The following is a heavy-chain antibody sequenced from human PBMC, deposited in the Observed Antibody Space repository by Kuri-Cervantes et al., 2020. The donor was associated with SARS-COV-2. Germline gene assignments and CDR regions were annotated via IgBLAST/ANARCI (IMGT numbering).Heavy chain of an antibody. CDR1: GGSISSSSYY. D-gene: IGHD3-22*01. CDR2: IYYSGST. Sequence: SETLSLTCTVSGGSISSSSYYWSWIRQPPGKGLEWIGYIYYSGSTNYNPSLKSRVTISVDTSKNQFSLKLSSVTAADTAVYYCARGRYYYDRRGLCVWGQGTTVTVSS. V-gene: IGHV4-61*05. CDR3: ARGRYYYDRRGLCV. J-gene: IGHJ6*02.